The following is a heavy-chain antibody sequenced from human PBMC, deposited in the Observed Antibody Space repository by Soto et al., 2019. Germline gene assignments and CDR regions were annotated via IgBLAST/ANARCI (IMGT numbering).Heavy chain of an antibody. CDR3: AKGRSEVLPAAIHY. Sequence: PGGSLRPSCAASGFTFSSYAMSWVRQAPGKGLEWVSGISGSGGITYYGDSVKGRFTISRDNSKNTLYLQMNSLRAEDTAVYYCAKGRSEVLPAAIHYWGQGAQVTV. CDR1: GFTFSSYA. CDR2: ISGSGGIT. D-gene: IGHD2-2*01. J-gene: IGHJ4*02. V-gene: IGHV3-23*01.